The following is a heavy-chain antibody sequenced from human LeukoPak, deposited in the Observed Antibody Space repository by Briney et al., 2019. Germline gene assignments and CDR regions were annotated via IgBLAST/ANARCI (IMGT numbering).Heavy chain of an antibody. V-gene: IGHV3-23*01. J-gene: IGHJ2*01. CDR1: GFTFSSYA. Sequence: GGSLRLSCAASGFTFSSYAMSWVRQAPGKGLEWVSAISGSGGSTYYADSVKGRFTISRDNSKNTVYLQMNSLRGEDTAVYYCAKDTASSWWYFDLWGRGTLVTVSS. D-gene: IGHD5-18*01. CDR2: ISGSGGST. CDR3: AKDTASSWWYFDL.